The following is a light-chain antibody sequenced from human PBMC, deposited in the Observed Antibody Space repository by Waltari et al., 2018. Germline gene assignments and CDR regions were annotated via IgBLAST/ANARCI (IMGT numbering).Light chain of an antibody. CDR1: NIGRRS. CDR3: QVWDSSSEHVI. CDR2: DDG. V-gene: IGLV3-21*03. Sequence: SYVLTQPPSASVAPGKTARITRGGGNIGRRSVHWYQQKPGQAPVLVVYDDGARPSGIPERFSGSNSGNTATLTISRVEAGDEADYYCQVWDSSSEHVIFGGGTKLTVL. J-gene: IGLJ2*01.